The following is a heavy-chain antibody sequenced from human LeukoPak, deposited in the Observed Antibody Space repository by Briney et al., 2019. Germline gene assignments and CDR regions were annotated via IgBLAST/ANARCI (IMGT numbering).Heavy chain of an antibody. CDR3: ARELRQYSSSSPGY. Sequence: GGSLRLSCAASGFTFSSYSMNWVRQAPGKGLEWVSSISSSSSYIYYEDSVKGRFTISRDNAKNSLYLQMNSLGAEDTAVYYCARELRQYSSSSPGYWGQGTLVTVSS. V-gene: IGHV3-21*01. CDR1: GFTFSSYS. D-gene: IGHD6-6*01. CDR2: ISSSSSYI. J-gene: IGHJ4*02.